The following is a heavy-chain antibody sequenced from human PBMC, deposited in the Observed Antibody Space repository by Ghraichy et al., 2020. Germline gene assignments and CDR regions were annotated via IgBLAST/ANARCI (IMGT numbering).Heavy chain of an antibody. J-gene: IGHJ4*02. Sequence: LSLTCAASLFPLYSYAITWVRQAPVKGLEWMAAIGGHADNTYHVDSVTCRFSISKDKSENPLFLQMNSLRIDDTAVDYSAKGPATVTAFLDYWGQGTLVTVYS. CDR3: AKGPATVTAFLDY. CDR1: LFPLYSYA. D-gene: IGHD4-17*01. V-gene: IGHV3-23*01. CDR2: IGGHADNT.